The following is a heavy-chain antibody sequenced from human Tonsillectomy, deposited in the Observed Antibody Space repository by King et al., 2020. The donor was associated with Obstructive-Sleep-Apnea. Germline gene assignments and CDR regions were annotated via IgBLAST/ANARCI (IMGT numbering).Heavy chain of an antibody. CDR2: IYYSGST. J-gene: IGHJ4*02. CDR3: ARGTGPYDNTRIGEIDY. CDR1: GGSISSGGYY. V-gene: IGHV4-31*03. D-gene: IGHD1-14*01. Sequence: QLQESGPGLVKPSQTLSLTCTVSGGSISSGGYYWSWIRQHPGKGLEWIGYIYYSGSTYSNPSLKSRVTISVDTSKNQFSLKLRSVTAADTAVYYCARGTGPYDNTRIGEIDYWGEGSLVTVSS.